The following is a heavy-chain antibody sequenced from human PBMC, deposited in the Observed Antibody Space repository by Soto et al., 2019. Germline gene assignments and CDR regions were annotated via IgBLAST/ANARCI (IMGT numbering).Heavy chain of an antibody. CDR3: ARLQLGGDRMLNWFDP. V-gene: IGHV1-18*01. D-gene: IGHD2-21*02. CDR1: GYIFTKYG. J-gene: IGHJ5*02. Sequence: QVQVVQSGPELKKPGASVKVSCKAQGYIFTKYGIGWVRQAPGHGLEWMGLINVYNGDRKVAQKFQDRVSTTTDTATDTAYMELKSLRSGDTAVYYCARLQLGGDRMLNWFDPWGQGTLVTVSS. CDR2: INVYNGDR.